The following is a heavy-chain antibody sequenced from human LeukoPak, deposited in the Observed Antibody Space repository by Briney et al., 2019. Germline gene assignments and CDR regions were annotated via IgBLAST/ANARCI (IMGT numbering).Heavy chain of an antibody. D-gene: IGHD3-22*01. CDR3: ARVAYDSMSYYYYGMDV. Sequence: SETLSLTCTVSGGSISSGDYYWSWIRQPPGKGLEWIGYIYYSGSTYYNPSPKSRVTISVDTSKNQFSLKLSSVTAADTAVYYCARVAYDSMSYYYYGMDVWGQGTTVTVSS. CDR1: GGSISSGDYY. V-gene: IGHV4-30-4*01. J-gene: IGHJ6*02. CDR2: IYYSGST.